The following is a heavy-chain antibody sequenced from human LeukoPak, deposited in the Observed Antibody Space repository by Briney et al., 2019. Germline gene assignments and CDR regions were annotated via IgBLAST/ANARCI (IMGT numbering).Heavy chain of an antibody. CDR1: GITLSNYG. CDR3: AKRGVVIRVILVGFHKEANYFDS. CDR2: ISDSGGRT. J-gene: IGHJ4*02. Sequence: GGSLRLSCAVSGITLSNYGMSWVRQAPGRGLEWVAGISDSGGRTYYADSVKGRFTISRDTPKNTLYLQMNSLRAEDTAVYFCAKRGVVIRVILVGFHKEANYFDSWGQGALVSVSS. D-gene: IGHD3-22*01. V-gene: IGHV3-23*01.